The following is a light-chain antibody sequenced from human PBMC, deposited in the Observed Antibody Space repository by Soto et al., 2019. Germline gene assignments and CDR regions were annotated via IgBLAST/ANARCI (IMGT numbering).Light chain of an antibody. J-gene: IGKJ2*01. CDR3: QQYNNWLFL. V-gene: IGKV3-15*01. CDR1: QSVSSN. CDR2: GAS. Sequence: EIVMTQSPATLSVSPGERATLSCRASQSVSSNLAWYQQKPGQAPRLLIYGASTRATGIPARFSGSGSGTEFTLTISSLQSEDFAVYYCQQYNNWLFLFGQGTKLEIK.